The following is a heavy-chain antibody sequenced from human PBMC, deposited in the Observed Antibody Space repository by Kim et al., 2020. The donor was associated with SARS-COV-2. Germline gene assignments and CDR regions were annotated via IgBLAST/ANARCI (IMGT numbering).Heavy chain of an antibody. V-gene: IGHV1-69*13. J-gene: IGHJ6*02. Sequence: SVKVSCKASGGTFSSYAISWVRQAPGQGLEWMGGIIPIFGTANYAQKFQGRVTITADESTSTAYMELSSLRSEDTAVYYCASIAAAGQYYYYGMDVWGQGTTVTVSS. CDR3: ASIAAAGQYYYYGMDV. CDR1: GGTFSSYA. D-gene: IGHD6-13*01. CDR2: IIPIFGTA.